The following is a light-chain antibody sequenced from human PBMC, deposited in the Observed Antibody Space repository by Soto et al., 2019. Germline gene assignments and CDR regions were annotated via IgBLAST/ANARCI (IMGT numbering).Light chain of an antibody. CDR3: QHYYSYPYT. Sequence: AIRMTQSPSSLSASIGDRVTITCRASHVVSNYLAWYQQKPGQAPKALIYAASFLQSGVPSRFSGSGSGTDFSLTISFLQSEDFATYYCQHYYSYPYTFGHGTTLQMK. J-gene: IGKJ2*01. CDR1: HVVSNY. CDR2: AAS. V-gene: IGKV1-8*01.